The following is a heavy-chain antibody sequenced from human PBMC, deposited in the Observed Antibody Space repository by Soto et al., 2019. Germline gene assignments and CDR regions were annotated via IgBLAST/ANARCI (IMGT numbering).Heavy chain of an antibody. D-gene: IGHD3-16*02. CDR1: GFAFSSYA. J-gene: IGHJ4*02. CDR3: AKDRVGYDYVWGSYLYFDY. Sequence: EMQLLESGGGLVQPGGSLRLSCAASGFAFSSYAMSWVRQAPGKGLEWVSAISGSGGSTYYADSVKGRFTISRDNSKNTLYLQMNSLRAEDTAVYYCAKDRVGYDYVWGSYLYFDYWGQGTLVTVSS. V-gene: IGHV3-23*01. CDR2: ISGSGGST.